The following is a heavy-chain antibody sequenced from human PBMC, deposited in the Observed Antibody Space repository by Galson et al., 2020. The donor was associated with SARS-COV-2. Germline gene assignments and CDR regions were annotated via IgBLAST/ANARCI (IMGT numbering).Heavy chain of an antibody. J-gene: IGHJ4*02. CDR1: GYTFTGYY. D-gene: IGHD3-16*02. CDR2: INPNNGGT. Sequence: GESLKISCKASGYTFTGYYLHWVRQAPGQGLEWMGRINPNNGGTDYAQKFQGRVTMTRDTSISTAYMELSSLRSDDTAVYYCARLAGALRPGDLSLNSWGQGTLVTVSS. V-gene: IGHV1-2*02. CDR3: ARLAGALRPGDLSLNS.